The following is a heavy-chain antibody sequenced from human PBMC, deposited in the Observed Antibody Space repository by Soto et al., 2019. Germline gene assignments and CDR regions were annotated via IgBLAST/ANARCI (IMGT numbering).Heavy chain of an antibody. D-gene: IGHD6-13*01. Sequence: QVQLVQSGAEVKKPGASVRVSCKASAYTFTSYYVHWVRQAPRQGPEWMGMINPSRGGTDYAQKFQGRGTMTRDTSTTTVYMELSSLRSEDTSIYDCTRSIITTAGTDAFDLWGQGTLVTVSS. CDR3: TRSIITTAGTDAFDL. J-gene: IGHJ3*01. V-gene: IGHV1-46*03. CDR1: AYTFTSYY. CDR2: INPSRGGT.